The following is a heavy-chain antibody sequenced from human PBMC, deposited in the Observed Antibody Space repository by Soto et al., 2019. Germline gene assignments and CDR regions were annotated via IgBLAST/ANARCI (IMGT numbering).Heavy chain of an antibody. Sequence: QVQLVPSGAEVKKPESSVKVSCKASGGTFRSLAISWVRQAPGQGLEWMGTIIPIFGTTNYAQKFQARVTITADESTSTAYMEVSSLRSDDTAVYYCAGGEATTTVAWYFDFWGRGTLVTVSS. CDR1: GGTFRSLA. J-gene: IGHJ2*01. CDR3: AGGEATTTVAWYFDF. D-gene: IGHD4-17*01. CDR2: IIPIFGTT. V-gene: IGHV1-69*15.